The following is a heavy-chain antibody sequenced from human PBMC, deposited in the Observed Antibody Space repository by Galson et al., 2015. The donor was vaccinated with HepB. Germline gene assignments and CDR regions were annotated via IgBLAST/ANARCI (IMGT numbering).Heavy chain of an antibody. CDR2: ISGSGGST. CDR1: GFTFSSYA. D-gene: IGHD3-10*01. CDR3: AKDRLLWFGELPLGSYFDY. J-gene: IGHJ4*02. Sequence: SLRLSCAASGFTFSSYAMSWVRQAPGKGLEWVSAISGSGGSTYYADSVKGRFTISRDNSKNTLYLQMNSLRAEDTAVYYCAKDRLLWFGELPLGSYFDYWGQGTLVTVSS. V-gene: IGHV3-23*01.